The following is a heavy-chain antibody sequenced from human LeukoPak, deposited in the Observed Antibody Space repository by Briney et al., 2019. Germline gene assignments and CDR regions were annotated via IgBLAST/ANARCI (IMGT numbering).Heavy chain of an antibody. J-gene: IGHJ3*02. V-gene: IGHV1-8*01. CDR3: ARASSGSYSNRDAFAI. CDR2: MNPNSGNT. D-gene: IGHD1-26*01. CDR1: GYTFTSYD. Sequence: ASVKVSCKASGYTFTSYDINWVRQATGQGLEWMGWMNPNSGNTGYAQKFQGRVTMTRNTSISTAYMELSSLRSEDTAVYYCARASSGSYSNRDAFAIWGQGTMVTVSS.